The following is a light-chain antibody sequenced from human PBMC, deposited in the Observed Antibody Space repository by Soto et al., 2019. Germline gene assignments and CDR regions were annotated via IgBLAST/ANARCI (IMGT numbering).Light chain of an antibody. Sequence: DIQMTQSPSSVSASVGDKVTITCRASQGISHWVAWYQQKPGKAPNLLIYGASSLQSGVPSRFSGSLSVTDCSLTINTLLPEDVSTYFFLQSNNFPYSLGQGTKLEIK. CDR2: GAS. CDR1: QGISHW. V-gene: IGKV1-12*01. CDR3: LQSNNFPYS. J-gene: IGKJ2*01.